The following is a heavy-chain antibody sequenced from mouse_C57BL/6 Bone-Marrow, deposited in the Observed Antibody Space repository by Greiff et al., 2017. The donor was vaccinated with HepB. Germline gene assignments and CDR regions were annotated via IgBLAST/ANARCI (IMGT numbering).Heavy chain of an antibody. CDR2: INYDGSST. Sequence: EVKLVESEGGLVQPGSSMKLSCTASGFTFSDYYMAWVRQVPEKGLEWVANINYDGSSTYYLDSLKSRFIISRDNAKNILYLQMSSLKSEDTATYYCARGSYGSSYFDYWGQGTTLTVSS. D-gene: IGHD1-1*01. CDR3: ARGSYGSSYFDY. CDR1: GFTFSDYY. V-gene: IGHV5-16*01. J-gene: IGHJ2*01.